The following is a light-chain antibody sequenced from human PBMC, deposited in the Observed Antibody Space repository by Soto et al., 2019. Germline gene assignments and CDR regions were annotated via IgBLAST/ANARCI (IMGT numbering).Light chain of an antibody. CDR2: SDT. Sequence: QSVLTQPPSASGTPGQRVTLSCSRNRSNVVNNAVNWYQHLPGTAPKLLIYSDTQRPSGVPDRFSGTKSGTSASLVISGLQSEDEADYYCAAWDGSQVVFGGGTKLTVL. J-gene: IGLJ2*01. V-gene: IGLV1-44*01. CDR3: AAWDGSQVV. CDR1: RSNVVNNA.